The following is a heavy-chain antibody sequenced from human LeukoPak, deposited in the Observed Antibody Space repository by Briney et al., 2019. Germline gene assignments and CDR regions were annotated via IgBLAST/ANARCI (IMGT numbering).Heavy chain of an antibody. V-gene: IGHV3-30-3*01. CDR3: AANGGPFDF. CDR2: ISFDGSRK. D-gene: IGHD4-23*01. CDR1: GFTFSNYA. Sequence: PGGPLRLSCAASGFTFSNYAIHWVRQAPGKGLEWVAVISFDGSRKYYAGSVRGRFSISRDNAKNSLYLQMNSLRAEDTAVYYCAANGGPFDFWGQGTLVTVSS. J-gene: IGHJ4*02.